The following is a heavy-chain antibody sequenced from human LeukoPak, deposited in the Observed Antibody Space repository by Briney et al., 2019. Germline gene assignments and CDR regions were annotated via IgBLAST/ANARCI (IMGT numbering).Heavy chain of an antibody. D-gene: IGHD3-3*02. CDR1: GGSFSDWP. Sequence: ASVKVSCKASGGSFSDWPINWVRQAPGQGLEWLGGIIPKYSASSYAQAFQGRVTITADESTNTVYMEMSGLRPDVTAVYYCVRPDRIFGVPAAFDAWGQGTLVAVSS. J-gene: IGHJ3*01. V-gene: IGHV1-69*13. CDR2: IIPKYSAS. CDR3: VRPDRIFGVPAAFDA.